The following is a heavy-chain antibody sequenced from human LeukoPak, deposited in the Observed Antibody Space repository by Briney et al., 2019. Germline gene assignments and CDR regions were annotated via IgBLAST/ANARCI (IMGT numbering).Heavy chain of an antibody. CDR2: INSSGGST. CDR3: ARGDQVPWNDGDGVLY. D-gene: IGHD1-1*01. CDR1: GYTFTNYY. J-gene: IGHJ4*02. V-gene: IGHV1-46*01. Sequence: ASVKVSYKASGYTFTNYYMHWVRQAPGHGLEWMGIINSSGGSTSYAQKFQGRVTMTRDTPTSTVYMELTSLTSEDTAVYYCARGDQVPWNDGDGVLYWGQGTLVTVSS.